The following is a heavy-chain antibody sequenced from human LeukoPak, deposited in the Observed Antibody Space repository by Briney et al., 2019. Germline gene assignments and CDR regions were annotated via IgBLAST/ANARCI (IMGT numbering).Heavy chain of an antibody. CDR1: GFTFSSYW. Sequence: GGSLRLSCAASGFTFSSYWMHWVRQAPGKGLVWVSRINSDGSSTSYADSVKGRFTISRDNVKNTLYLQMNSLRAEDTAVYYCARELAVPATGDWGQGTLVTVSS. J-gene: IGHJ4*02. V-gene: IGHV3-74*01. CDR2: INSDGSST. CDR3: ARELAVPATGD. D-gene: IGHD2-15*01.